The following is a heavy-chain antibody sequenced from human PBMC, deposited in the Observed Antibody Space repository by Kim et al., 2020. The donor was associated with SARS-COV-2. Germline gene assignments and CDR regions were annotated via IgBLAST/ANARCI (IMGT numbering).Heavy chain of an antibody. J-gene: IGHJ6*02. D-gene: IGHD1-26*01. CDR3: ARHAIVGASGYYYYGMDV. V-gene: IGHV4-59*08. Sequence: KSRVTISVDTSKNQFSLKLSSVTAADTAVYYCARHAIVGASGYYYYGMDVWGQGTTVTVSS.